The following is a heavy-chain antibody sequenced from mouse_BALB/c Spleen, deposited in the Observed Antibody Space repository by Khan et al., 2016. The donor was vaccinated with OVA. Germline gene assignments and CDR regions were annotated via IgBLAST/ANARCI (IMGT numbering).Heavy chain of an antibody. V-gene: IGHV1-5*01. Sequence: VQLQQSGTVLARPGDSVKMSCKASGYTFTSYWMHWVKQRPGQGLEWIGAIYPGNTDTNYNQKFKGKATLTAVTSNSTAYMELSSLTNEDSAVYYCTRRNWDVAWFAYWGQGTLVTVSA. J-gene: IGHJ3*01. CDR2: IYPGNTDT. D-gene: IGHD4-1*01. CDR1: GYTFTSYW. CDR3: TRRNWDVAWFAY.